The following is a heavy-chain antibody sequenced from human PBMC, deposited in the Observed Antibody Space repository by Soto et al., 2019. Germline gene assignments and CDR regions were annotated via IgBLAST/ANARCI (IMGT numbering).Heavy chain of an antibody. Sequence: QVQLQESGPGLVKPSETLSLTCTVSGGSISSHYWSWIRQPPGKGLEWIGYIYYSDSTDYNPSLKSRVTISVDTSKNQLSLRLSSVTAADTAVYYCARPRGTTPAVWYFDLWGRGTLVTVSS. CDR2: IYYSDST. CDR3: ARPRGTTPAVWYFDL. V-gene: IGHV4-59*08. CDR1: GGSISSHY. J-gene: IGHJ2*01. D-gene: IGHD4-17*01.